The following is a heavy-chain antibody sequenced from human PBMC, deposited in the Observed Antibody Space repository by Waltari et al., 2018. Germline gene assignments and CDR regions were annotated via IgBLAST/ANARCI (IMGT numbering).Heavy chain of an antibody. V-gene: IGHV1-24*01. J-gene: IGHJ4*02. D-gene: IGHD2-15*01. CDR3: AAGGGGSRLPR. CDR2: LDAYDGAS. CDR1: GHTLSVLS. Sequence: QLVQSGTEVENPGASLMVSCKVSGHTLSVLSIHWGRQAPGKGLVWMGGLDAYDGASCDAQKFQGRRTRTEDTSTDTAYMELRSLTSEDTAVYYCAAGGGGSRLPRWGQGTLIIVS.